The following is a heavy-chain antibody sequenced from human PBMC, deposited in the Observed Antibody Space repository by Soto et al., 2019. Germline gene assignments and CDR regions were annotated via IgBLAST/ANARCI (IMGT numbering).Heavy chain of an antibody. CDR2: IYYSGST. V-gene: IGHV4-59*01. Sequence: LSLTCTASGGSISSYYWSWIRQPPRKGLEWIGYIYYSGSTNYNPSLKSRVTISVDTSKNQFSLKLSSVTDAGTAVYYCARSRPYYVSLTGPLVYYGMDVWGPGTTVTVYS. CDR1: GGSISSYY. J-gene: IGHJ6*02. CDR3: ARSRPYYVSLTGPLVYYGMDV. D-gene: IGHD3-9*01.